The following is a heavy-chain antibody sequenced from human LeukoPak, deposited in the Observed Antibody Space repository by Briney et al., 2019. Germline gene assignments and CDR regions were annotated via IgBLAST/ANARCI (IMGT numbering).Heavy chain of an antibody. CDR1: GYTFTSYD. V-gene: IGHV1-2*02. CDR2: INPNSGGT. CDR3: ARGGGHDY. J-gene: IGHJ4*02. Sequence: ASVKVSCKASGYTFTSYDINWVRQATGQGLEWMGWINPNSGGTNYAQKFQGRVTMTRDTSISTAYMELSRLRSDDTAVYYCARGGGHDYWGQGTLVTVSS. D-gene: IGHD2-15*01.